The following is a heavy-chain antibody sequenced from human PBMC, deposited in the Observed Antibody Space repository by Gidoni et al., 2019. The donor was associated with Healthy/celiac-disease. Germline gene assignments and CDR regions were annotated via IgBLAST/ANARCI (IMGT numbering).Heavy chain of an antibody. D-gene: IGHD3-3*01. CDR1: GGSISSSSYY. CDR3: ARRPPFTIFGVVIVGGFDP. V-gene: IGHV4-39*01. J-gene: IGHJ5*02. CDR2: IYYSGST. Sequence: QLQLQESGPGLVKPSETLSLTCTVSGGSISSSSYYWGWIRQPPGKGLEWIGSIYYSGSTYYNPSLKSRVTISVDTSKNQFSLKLSSVTAADTAVYYCARRPPFTIFGVVIVGGFDPWGQGTLVTVSS.